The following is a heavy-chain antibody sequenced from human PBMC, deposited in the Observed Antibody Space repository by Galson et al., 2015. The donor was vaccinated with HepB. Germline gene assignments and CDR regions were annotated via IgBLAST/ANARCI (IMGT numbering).Heavy chain of an antibody. Sequence: SVKVSCKASGFIFTSSAMQWVRQARGQRLEWIGWIVVGSGNTNYAQKFQERVTITRDMSTNTAYMELSSLRSEDTAVYYCAADSSPYYYGSGGNFGYFDLWGRGTLVTVSS. J-gene: IGHJ2*01. CDR2: IVVGSGNT. CDR1: GFIFTSSA. V-gene: IGHV1-58*02. D-gene: IGHD3-22*01. CDR3: AADSSPYYYGSGGNFGYFDL.